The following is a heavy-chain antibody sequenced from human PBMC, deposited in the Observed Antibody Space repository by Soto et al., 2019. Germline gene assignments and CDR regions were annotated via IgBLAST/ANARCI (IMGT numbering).Heavy chain of an antibody. J-gene: IGHJ6*02. CDR2: IKSKTDGGTT. CDR3: TTDKGSLYYYYGMDV. V-gene: IGHV3-15*07. Sequence: GGSLRLSCAASGFTFSNAWMNWVRQAPGKGLEWVGRIKSKTDGGTTDYAAPVKGRFTISRDDSKNTLYLQMNSLKTEDTAVYYCTTDKGSLYYYYGMDVWGQGTTVTVSS. CDR1: GFTFSNAW.